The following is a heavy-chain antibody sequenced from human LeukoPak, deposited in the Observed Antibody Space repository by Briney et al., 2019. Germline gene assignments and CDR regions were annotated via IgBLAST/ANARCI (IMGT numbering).Heavy chain of an antibody. V-gene: IGHV3-21*04. D-gene: IGHD6-6*01. CDR2: ISSSSSYI. CDR1: GFTFSSYS. J-gene: IGHJ4*02. Sequence: GGSLRLSCAASGFTFSSYSMNWVRQAPGKGLEWVSSISSSSSYIYYADSVKGRFTISRDNSKNTLYLQMNSLRAEDTAVYYCAKSGSAGIAARRDHKPTDYWGQGTLVTVSS. CDR3: AKSGSAGIAARRDHKPTDY.